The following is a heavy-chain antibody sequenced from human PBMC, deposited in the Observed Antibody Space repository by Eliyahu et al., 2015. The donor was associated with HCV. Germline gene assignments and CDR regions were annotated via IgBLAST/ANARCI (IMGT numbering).Heavy chain of an antibody. D-gene: IGHD1-26*01. CDR2: IWYDGSNK. J-gene: IGHJ4*02. CDR3: ARDLELYYFDY. Sequence: QVQLVESGGGVVQPGRSLRLSCAAXGFTFSSYGMHWVRQAPGKGLEWVTVIWYDGSNKYYADSVKGRFTISRDNSKNTLYLQMNSLRAEDTAVYYCARDLELYYFDYWGQGTLVTVSS. CDR1: GFTFSSYG. V-gene: IGHV3-33*08.